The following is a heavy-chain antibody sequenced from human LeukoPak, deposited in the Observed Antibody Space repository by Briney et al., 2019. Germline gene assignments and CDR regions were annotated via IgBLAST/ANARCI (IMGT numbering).Heavy chain of an antibody. D-gene: IGHD2-15*01. CDR3: VRGYSFGPYGMDV. Sequence: GGSLRLSCSASGFPFSSYAMHWVRQAPGKGLEYVSAISDSGGSTYYADSVKGRFTISRDNSKNTLYLQMSSLRTEDTAVYFCVRGYSFGPYGMDVWGQGTTVTVSS. J-gene: IGHJ6*02. V-gene: IGHV3-64D*09. CDR2: ISDSGGST. CDR1: GFPFSSYA.